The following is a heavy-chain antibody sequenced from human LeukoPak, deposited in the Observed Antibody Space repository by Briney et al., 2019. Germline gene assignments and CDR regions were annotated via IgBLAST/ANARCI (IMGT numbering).Heavy chain of an antibody. Sequence: GGSLRLSCAASGFTFSSYAMHWVRQAPGKGLEWVAVISYDGSNKYYADSVKGRFTISRDNSKNTLYLQMNSLRAEDTAVYYCARDVGGRARGVIITSLDYWGQGTLGTVS. J-gene: IGHJ4*02. V-gene: IGHV3-30*04. D-gene: IGHD3-10*01. CDR2: ISYDGSNK. CDR3: ARDVGGRARGVIITSLDY. CDR1: GFTFSSYA.